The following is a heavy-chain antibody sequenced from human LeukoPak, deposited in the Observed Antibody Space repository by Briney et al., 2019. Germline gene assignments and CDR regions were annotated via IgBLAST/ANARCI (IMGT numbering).Heavy chain of an antibody. CDR3: VKDRTGTYTLDY. Sequence: GRSPRLSCAATGFTFSNYAIHWGRQAPGKGLEWVAFISDDGSRQHYADSVKGRFTISRDNSKNTLNLQMNSLRAEDTAVYYCVKDRTGTYTLDYWGQGTLVTVSS. CDR2: ISDDGSRQ. V-gene: IGHV3-30-3*01. J-gene: IGHJ4*02. D-gene: IGHD3-10*01. CDR1: GFTFSNYA.